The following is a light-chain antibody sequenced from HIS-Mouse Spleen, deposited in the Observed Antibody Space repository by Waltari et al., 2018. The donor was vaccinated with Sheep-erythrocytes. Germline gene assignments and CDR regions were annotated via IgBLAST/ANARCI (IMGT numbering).Light chain of an antibody. V-gene: IGLV3-1*01. CDR3: QAWDSSTAV. CDR1: KLGEKF. CDR2: QDS. Sequence: SYELTQPPSVSVSPGQTASITCSGDKLGEKFACWYQQNPGQSPVLVIYQDSKRPSGIPGRFSGSNSGNTATLTISGTQAMDEADYYCQAWDSSTAVFGGGTKLTVL. J-gene: IGLJ2*01.